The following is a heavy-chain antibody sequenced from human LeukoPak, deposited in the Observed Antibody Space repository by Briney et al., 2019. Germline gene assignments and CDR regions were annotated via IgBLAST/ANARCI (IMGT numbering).Heavy chain of an antibody. CDR1: GFTFDDYA. CDR3: AKGGGRGINYYFDY. D-gene: IGHD3-10*01. CDR2: ISWNSGSI. V-gene: IGHV3-9*01. Sequence: GRSLRLSCAASGFTFDDYAMHWVRQAPGKGLEWVSGISWNSGSIGYADSVKGRFTISRDNAKNSLYLQMNSLRAEDTALYYCAKGGGRGINYYFDYWGQGTLVTVSS. J-gene: IGHJ4*02.